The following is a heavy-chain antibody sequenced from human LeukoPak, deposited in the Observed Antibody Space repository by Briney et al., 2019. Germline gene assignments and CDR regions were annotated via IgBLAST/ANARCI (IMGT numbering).Heavy chain of an antibody. V-gene: IGHV4-30-4*01. D-gene: IGHD5-18*01. CDR2: IYYSGST. J-gene: IGHJ6*02. Sequence: SETLSLTCTVSGGSISSGDYYWTWIRQPPGKGLEWIGFIYYSGSTYYNPSLKSRVTISVDTSENQFSLKLSSVTAADTAVYYCARHPSRDTYGMDVWGQGTTVTVSS. CDR3: ARHPSRDTYGMDV. CDR1: GGSISSGDYY.